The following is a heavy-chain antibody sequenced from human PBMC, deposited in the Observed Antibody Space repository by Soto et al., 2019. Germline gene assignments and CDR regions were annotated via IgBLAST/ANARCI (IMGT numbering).Heavy chain of an antibody. V-gene: IGHV3-23*01. J-gene: IGHJ4*02. D-gene: IGHD6-25*01. CDR2: ISGSGSTT. CDR3: AKLLVGSGASSGWPWYFDY. Sequence: EVQLLESGGGLVQPGGSLRLSCAASGFTFSNYAMSWVRQAPGKGLEWVSAISGSGSTTYSADYVRGRFTISRDKSKNTLYLQMNSLRADHTAVYYCAKLLVGSGASSGWPWYFDYWGQGTLVTVSS. CDR1: GFTFSNYA.